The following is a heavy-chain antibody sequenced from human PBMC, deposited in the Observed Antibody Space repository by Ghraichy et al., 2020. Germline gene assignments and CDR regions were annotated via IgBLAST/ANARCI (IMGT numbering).Heavy chain of an antibody. J-gene: IGHJ4*02. Sequence: GGSLRLSCAASGFIFSSNWMSWVRQAPGKGLEWVANINQDGSEKYYVDSVKGRFTISRDNAKNSLYLQMNSLRAEDTAVYYCVREGPLVGSAAFCRRVSCYGYSDYWRQGTLVTVSS. CDR3: VREGPLVGSAAFCRRVSCYGYSDY. CDR2: INQDGSEK. CDR1: GFIFSSNW. D-gene: IGHD2-2*01. V-gene: IGHV3-7*03.